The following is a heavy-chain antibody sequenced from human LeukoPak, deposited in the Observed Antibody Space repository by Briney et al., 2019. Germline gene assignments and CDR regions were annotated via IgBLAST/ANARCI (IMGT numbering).Heavy chain of an antibody. CDR1: GFTFSSYW. Sequence: QAGGSLRLSCAASGFTFSSYWMHWVRQPPGKGLVWVSRITSDGSGIGYADSVKGRFSTPRDNAKNTLYLQMNSLRAEDTAVYYCASGRLVGAPDYWGQGTLVTVSS. CDR3: ASGRLVGAPDY. CDR2: ITSDGSGI. V-gene: IGHV3-74*01. D-gene: IGHD1-26*01. J-gene: IGHJ4*02.